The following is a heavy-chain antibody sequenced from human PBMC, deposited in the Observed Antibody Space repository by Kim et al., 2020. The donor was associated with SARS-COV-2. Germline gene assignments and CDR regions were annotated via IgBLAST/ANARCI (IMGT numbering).Heavy chain of an antibody. Sequence: GGSLRLSCAASGFTFSNAWMSWVRQAPGKGLEWVGRIKSKTGGGTTDYAAPGKGRFTISSDDSKNTLYLQMNSLKTEDTAVYYCTTVTPRPLLWFGESIGGYWGQGTLVTVSS. J-gene: IGHJ4*02. CDR2: IKSKTGGGTT. CDR1: GFTFSNAW. V-gene: IGHV3-15*01. D-gene: IGHD3-10*01. CDR3: TTVTPRPLLWFGESIGGY.